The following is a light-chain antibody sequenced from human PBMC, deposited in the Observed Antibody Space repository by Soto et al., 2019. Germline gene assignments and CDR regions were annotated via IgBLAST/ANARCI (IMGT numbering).Light chain of an antibody. CDR1: QSVSSN. Sequence: EIVMTQSPATLSVSPGERATLSCRASQSVSSNLAWYQQQPGQAPRLLIYGASTRATGIPARFSGSGSGTEFTLPLSRLQSEGFAVYYCQQYYNWAPRGTFGQGNKLEIK. CDR2: GAS. J-gene: IGKJ2*02. CDR3: QQYYNWAPRGT. V-gene: IGKV3-15*01.